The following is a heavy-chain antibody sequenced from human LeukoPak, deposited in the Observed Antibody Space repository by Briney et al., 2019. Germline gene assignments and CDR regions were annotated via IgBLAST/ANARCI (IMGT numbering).Heavy chain of an antibody. V-gene: IGHV4-4*07. Sequence: PSETLSLTCTVSGGSISSYYWSWIRQPAGKGLEWIGRIYTSGSTNYNPSLKSRVTMLVGTSKNQFSLKLSSVTAADTAVYYCTRALRGSGYSYLDYWGQGTLVTVSS. J-gene: IGHJ4*02. CDR2: IYTSGST. CDR1: GGSISSYY. CDR3: TRALRGSGYSYLDY. D-gene: IGHD3-22*01.